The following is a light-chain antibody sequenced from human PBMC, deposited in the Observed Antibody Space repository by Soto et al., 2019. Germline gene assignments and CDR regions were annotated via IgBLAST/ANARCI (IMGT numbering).Light chain of an antibody. V-gene: IGLV1-40*01. Sequence: QSVLTQPPSLSGAPGQRVTISCTGSTSDIGAGSEVHWYQQLPGTAPKLLIFGSTNRPSGVPDRFSGSKSATSASLAITGLQADDEADYYCQSYDNSLSAYVFGTGTKLNVL. J-gene: IGLJ1*01. CDR2: GST. CDR3: QSYDNSLSAYV. CDR1: TSDIGAGSE.